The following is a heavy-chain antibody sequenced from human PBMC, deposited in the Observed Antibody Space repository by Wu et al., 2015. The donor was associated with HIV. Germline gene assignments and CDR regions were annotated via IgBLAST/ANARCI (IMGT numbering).Heavy chain of an antibody. Sequence: QVQLVQSGAEVKKPGASLKVSCKGSAYTFTAYYIHWVRQAPGQGLEWMGWINPNNGDTNYAKIFRGRVTMTRDTSISTAYMEVSRLKSDDTAMYFCARADVLIKYALGAGLHWGQGTLVTVSS. CDR1: AYTFTAYY. CDR3: ARADVLIKYALGAGLH. CDR2: INPNNGDT. D-gene: IGHD1-26*01. V-gene: IGHV1-2*02. J-gene: IGHJ1*01.